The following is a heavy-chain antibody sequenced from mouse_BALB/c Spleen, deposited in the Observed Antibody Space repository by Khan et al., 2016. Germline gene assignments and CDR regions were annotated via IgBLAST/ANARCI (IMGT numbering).Heavy chain of an antibody. CDR3: ADDYYGSNWFAY. CDR1: GYTFTNYG. CDR2: INTNTGEP. J-gene: IGHJ3*01. Sequence: QIQLVQSGPELKKPGETVKISCKALGYTFTNYGMNWVKQAPGKGLKWMGWINTNTGEPTYAEEFKGRFAFSLETSASTAYLQINNLKNEDTATXYCADDYYGSNWFAYWGQGTLVTVSA. V-gene: IGHV9-3*02. D-gene: IGHD1-1*01.